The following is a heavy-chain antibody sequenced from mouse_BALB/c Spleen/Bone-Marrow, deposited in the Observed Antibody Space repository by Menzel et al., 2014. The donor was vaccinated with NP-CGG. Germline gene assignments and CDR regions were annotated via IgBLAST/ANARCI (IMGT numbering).Heavy chain of an antibody. CDR2: IDPANGNT. V-gene: IGHV14-3*02. J-gene: IGHJ4*01. Sequence: EVQLQQSGAELVKPGASVKLSCTASGFNIKDTYMHWVKQRPEQGLERTGRIDPANGNTKYDPKFQGKATITADTSSNTAYLQLSSLTSEDTAVYYCARWLLPYGLDYWGQGTSVTVSS. CDR1: GFNIKDTY. D-gene: IGHD2-3*01. CDR3: ARWLLPYGLDY.